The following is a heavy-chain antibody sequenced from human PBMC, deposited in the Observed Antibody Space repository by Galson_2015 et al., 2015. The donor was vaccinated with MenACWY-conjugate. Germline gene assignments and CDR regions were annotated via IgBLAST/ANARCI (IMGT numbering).Heavy chain of an antibody. V-gene: IGHV3-13*01. CDR3: AREVRDDYSSGWDLDY. CDR2: IGVGGDT. J-gene: IGHJ4*02. Sequence: SLRLSCAASAFTFSYYDMNWVRHAPGQGLEWVSAIGVGGDTYYLDSVKGRFTISRENAKNSSYLQMNSLRAEDTAVYYCAREVRDDYSSGWDLDYWGQGTLVTVSS. CDR1: AFTFSYYD. D-gene: IGHD6-19*01.